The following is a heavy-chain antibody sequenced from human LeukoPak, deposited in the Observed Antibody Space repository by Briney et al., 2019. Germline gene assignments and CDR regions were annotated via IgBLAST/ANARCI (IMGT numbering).Heavy chain of an antibody. D-gene: IGHD4-4*01. V-gene: IGHV4-31*03. CDR3: ARGRDDYSNYYFDY. Sequence: PSETLSLTCTVSGGSISSGGYYWSWIRQHPGKGLEWIGYIYYSGSTYYNPSLKSRVTISVDTSKNLLSLKLTSVTAADTAVYYCARGRDDYSNYYFDYWGQGAQVTVSS. CDR2: IYYSGST. CDR1: GGSISSGGYY. J-gene: IGHJ4*02.